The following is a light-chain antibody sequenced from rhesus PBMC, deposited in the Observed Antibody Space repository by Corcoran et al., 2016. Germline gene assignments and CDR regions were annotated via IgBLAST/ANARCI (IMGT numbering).Light chain of an antibody. V-gene: IGKV2-78*01. J-gene: IGKJ2*01. CDR1: QSLLDSDGYTH. CDR2: LVS. Sequence: DIVMTQTPLSLPVTPGEPASISCRSSQSLLDSDGYTHLHWYLQKPGQSPQLLRYLVSSRASGVTDRFSGSGACNDCTLKISRGEAEDVGVYYCMQTLQTPYSFGQGTKVEIK. CDR3: MQTLQTPYS.